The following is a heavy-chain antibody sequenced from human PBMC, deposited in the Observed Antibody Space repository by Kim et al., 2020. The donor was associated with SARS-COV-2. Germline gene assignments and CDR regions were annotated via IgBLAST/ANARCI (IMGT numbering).Heavy chain of an antibody. CDR2: IYYSGST. V-gene: IGHV4-59*01. J-gene: IGHJ2*01. D-gene: IGHD5-12*01. CDR1: GGSISSYY. CDR3: ARVKREMATITPLNWYFDL. Sequence: SETLSLTCTVSGGSISSYYWSWIRQPPGKGLEWIGYIYYSGSTNYNPSLKSRVTISVDTSKNQFSLKLSSVTAADTAVYYCARVKREMATITPLNWYFDLWGRGTLVTVSS.